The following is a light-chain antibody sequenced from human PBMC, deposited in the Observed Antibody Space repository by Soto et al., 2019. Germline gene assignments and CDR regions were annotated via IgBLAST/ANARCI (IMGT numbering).Light chain of an antibody. CDR2: DVA. CDR3: CSYTSSSTVV. CDR1: SSDVGGYDY. J-gene: IGLJ2*01. V-gene: IGLV2-14*01. Sequence: QSVLTQPASVSGSPGQSITISCTGTSSDVGGYDYVSWYQQHPDKAPKLMIYDVAYRPSGVSHRFSGSKSGNTASLTISGLQAEDEADYYCCSYTSSSTVVFGGGTKVTVL.